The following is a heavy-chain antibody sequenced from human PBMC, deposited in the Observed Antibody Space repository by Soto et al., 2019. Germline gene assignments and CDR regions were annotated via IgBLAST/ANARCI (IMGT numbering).Heavy chain of an antibody. Sequence: GGSLRLSCAASGFTFSSYAMHWVRQAPGKGLEWVAVISYDGSNKYYADSVKGRFTISRDNSKNTLYLQMNSLRAEDTAVYYCARDLLYYYDSSGPFWGQGTLVTVSS. CDR1: GFTFSSYA. J-gene: IGHJ4*02. CDR2: ISYDGSNK. CDR3: ARDLLYYYDSSGPF. V-gene: IGHV3-30-3*01. D-gene: IGHD3-22*01.